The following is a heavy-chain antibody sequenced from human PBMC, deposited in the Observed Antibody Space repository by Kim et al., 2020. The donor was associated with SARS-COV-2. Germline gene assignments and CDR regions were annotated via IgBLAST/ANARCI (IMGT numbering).Heavy chain of an antibody. V-gene: IGHV3-48*02. CDR1: GFTFSSYS. Sequence: GGSLRLSCTASGFTFSSYSMNWVRQAPGKGLEWVSYISSSSSTIYYADSVKGRFTISRDNAKNSLYLQMNSLRDEDTAVYYCARDHAFQLRYFDWLLPRDWYFDLWGRGTLVTVSS. CDR3: ARDHAFQLRYFDWLLPRDWYFDL. J-gene: IGHJ2*01. CDR2: ISSSSSTI. D-gene: IGHD3-9*01.